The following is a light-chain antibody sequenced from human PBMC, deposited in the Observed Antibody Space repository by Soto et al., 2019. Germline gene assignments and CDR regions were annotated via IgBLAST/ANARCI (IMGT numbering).Light chain of an antibody. J-gene: IGKJ1*01. CDR1: QSISSW. V-gene: IGKV1-5*01. Sequence: DIQLTQSPSTLSASVGDRVTITCRASQSISSWLAWYQQKPGKAPKLLIYDVSTLQSGVPSRFSGSGFGTEFTLTISSLQPDDFATFYCQQNKAFGQGTKVDIK. CDR2: DVS. CDR3: QQNKA.